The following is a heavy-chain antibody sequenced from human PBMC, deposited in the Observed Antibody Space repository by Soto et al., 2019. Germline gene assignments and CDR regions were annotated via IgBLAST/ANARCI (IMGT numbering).Heavy chain of an antibody. J-gene: IGHJ6*02. CDR2: INAGNGNT. Sequence: ASVKVSCKASGNTFTSYAMHWVRQAPGQRLEWMGWINAGNGNTKYSQKFQGRVTITRDTSASTAYMELSSLRSGDTAVYYCARDPGDSSSWLDGYYYYYGMDFWGQGTTVNVSS. CDR1: GNTFTSYA. D-gene: IGHD6-13*01. CDR3: ARDPGDSSSWLDGYYYYYGMDF. V-gene: IGHV1-3*01.